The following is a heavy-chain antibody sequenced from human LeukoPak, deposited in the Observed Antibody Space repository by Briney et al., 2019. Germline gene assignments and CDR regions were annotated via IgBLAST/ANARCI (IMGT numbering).Heavy chain of an antibody. D-gene: IGHD5-12*01. CDR1: GFSFSNYW. Sequence: PGGSLRLSCVVSGFSFSNYWMSWVRQAPGKGLEWVANIKHDGSEKYCVGSVKGRFTISRDNAKNSLYLQMNSLRADDTALYYCATGGYTYTYWGQGTLVTVSS. CDR3: ATGGYTYTY. J-gene: IGHJ4*02. CDR2: IKHDGSEK. V-gene: IGHV3-7*05.